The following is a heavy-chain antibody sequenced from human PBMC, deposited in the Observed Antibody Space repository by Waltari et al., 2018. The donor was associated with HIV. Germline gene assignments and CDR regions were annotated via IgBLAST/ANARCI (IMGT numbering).Heavy chain of an antibody. Sequence: QVLLVQSGAEVKKPGASVKVSCQASGYTFTDFPMHWVRQAPGQGPGWMGWINCRTGATRDLDKFQGRVTMTRDTSLKTAYIEISGLTSDDTAVYYCAKEPDFSGSGSYLRNWGQGTLVTVSS. D-gene: IGHD3-10*01. CDR3: AKEPDFSGSGSYLRN. CDR2: INCRTGAT. J-gene: IGHJ4*02. CDR1: GYTFTDFP. V-gene: IGHV1-2*02.